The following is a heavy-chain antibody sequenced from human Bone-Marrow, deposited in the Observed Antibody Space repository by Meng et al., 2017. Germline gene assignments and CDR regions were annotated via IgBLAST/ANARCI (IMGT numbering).Heavy chain of an antibody. CDR2: INPNSGGT. Sequence: ASVKVSCKASGYTFPDYWLHWVRQAPGQGLEWMGWINPNSGGTNYAQKFQGRVTMTRDTSISTAYMELSRLRSDDTAVYYRARVEGTYYYDSSGYYVFDYWGQGTLVTVSS. D-gene: IGHD3-22*01. CDR3: ARVEGTYYYDSSGYYVFDY. J-gene: IGHJ4*02. V-gene: IGHV1-2*02. CDR1: GYTFPDYW.